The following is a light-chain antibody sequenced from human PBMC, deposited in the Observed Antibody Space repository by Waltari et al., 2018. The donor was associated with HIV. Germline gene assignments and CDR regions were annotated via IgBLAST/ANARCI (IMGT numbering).Light chain of an antibody. Sequence: DIQMTQSPSSLSASVGERVTLTRRPSQSNSSYLNWYQQKPGIAPKLLIYAASRLQRGVPSRFSGSGSGTDFTLTISSLQPEDFAIYYCQQSYSSWTFGQGTKVEIK. CDR1: QSNSSY. CDR3: QQSYSSWT. CDR2: AAS. V-gene: IGKV1-39*01. J-gene: IGKJ1*01.